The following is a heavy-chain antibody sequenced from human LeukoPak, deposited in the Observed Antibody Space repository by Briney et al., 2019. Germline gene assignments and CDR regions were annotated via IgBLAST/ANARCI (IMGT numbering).Heavy chain of an antibody. CDR3: ARDQAESSGFDY. V-gene: IGHV3-33*01. Sequence: PGRSLRLSCAASGFTFSSYCMHWVRQAPGKGQEWVAVIWYDGSNKYYADSVKGRFTISRDNSKNTLYLQMNSLRAEDTAVYYCARDQAESSGFDYWGQGTLVTVSS. D-gene: IGHD6-6*01. CDR2: IWYDGSNK. CDR1: GFTFSSYC. J-gene: IGHJ4*02.